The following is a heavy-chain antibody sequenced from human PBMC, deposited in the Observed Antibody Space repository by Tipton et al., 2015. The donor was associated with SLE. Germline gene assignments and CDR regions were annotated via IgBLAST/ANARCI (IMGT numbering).Heavy chain of an antibody. D-gene: IGHD3-10*01. Sequence: TLSLTCTVSGGSISSGDYYCIWIRQPPGKGLEWIGSIYYRGSPYYNPSLKSRVTISVDTSKNQFSLKLSSVTAADTAVYYCARGLRGWSYYYYYMDVWGKGTTVTVSS. J-gene: IGHJ6*03. CDR2: IYYRGSP. CDR1: GGSISSGDYY. CDR3: ARGLRGWSYYYYYMDV. V-gene: IGHV4-39*07.